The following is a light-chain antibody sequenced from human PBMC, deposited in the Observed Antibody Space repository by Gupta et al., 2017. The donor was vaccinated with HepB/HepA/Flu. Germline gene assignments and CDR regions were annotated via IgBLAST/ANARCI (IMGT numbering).Light chain of an antibody. CDR3: SSYTAITTSVI. CDR1: SSDVGGYKY. J-gene: IGLJ2*01. V-gene: IGLV2-14*03. Sequence: QSAVTQPASVSGSPGQSITISCIGTSSDVGGYKYVSWYQQLPGKAPKLLLYDVSSRPSGVSNRFSGSKSANTASLTISGLQAEDEADYFCSSYTAITTSVIFGGGTRLTVL. CDR2: DVS.